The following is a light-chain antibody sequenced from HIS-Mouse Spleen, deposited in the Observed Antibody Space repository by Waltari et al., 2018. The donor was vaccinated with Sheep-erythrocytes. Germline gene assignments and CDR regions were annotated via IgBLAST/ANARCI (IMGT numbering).Light chain of an antibody. J-gene: IGLJ1*01. CDR1: SSHVGGSNY. Sequence: QSALTQPRSVSGSPGQPVTISCTGTSSHVGGSNYVSWYQQHPGKAPKRMVYDVSKRPSGVPDRFSGSKSGNTASLTISGLQAEDEADYYCCSYAGSYNHVFATGTKVTVL. CDR2: DVS. V-gene: IGLV2-11*01. CDR3: CSYAGSYNHV.